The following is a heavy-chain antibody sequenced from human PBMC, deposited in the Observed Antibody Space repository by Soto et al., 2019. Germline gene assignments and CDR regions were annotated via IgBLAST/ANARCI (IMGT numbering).Heavy chain of an antibody. CDR3: ARVGSNWNPLKYFDY. Sequence: EVQLVETGGGLIQPGGSLRLSCAASGFTVSSNYMSWVRQAPGKGLEWVSVIYSGGSTYYADSVKGRFTISRDNSKNTLYLQMNSLRAEDTAVYYCARVGSNWNPLKYFDYWGQGTLVTVSS. CDR2: IYSGGST. V-gene: IGHV3-53*02. J-gene: IGHJ4*02. D-gene: IGHD1-20*01. CDR1: GFTVSSNY.